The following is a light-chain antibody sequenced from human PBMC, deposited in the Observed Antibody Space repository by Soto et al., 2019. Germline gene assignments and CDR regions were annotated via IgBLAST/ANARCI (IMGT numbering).Light chain of an antibody. V-gene: IGKV3-15*01. CDR3: QQSYSTPYT. J-gene: IGKJ2*01. CDR2: GAS. Sequence: EIVMMQSPATLSVSPRERATLSCRASQALGTNLAWYQHKPGQAPRLLIYGASTRATGVPVRFSGSGSGTDFTLAINTLQPEDFATYYCQQSYSTPYTFGQGTKLEIK. CDR1: QALGTN.